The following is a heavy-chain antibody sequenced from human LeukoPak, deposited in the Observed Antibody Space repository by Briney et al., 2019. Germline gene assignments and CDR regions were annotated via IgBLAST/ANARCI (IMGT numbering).Heavy chain of an antibody. V-gene: IGHV4-31*03. D-gene: IGHD2-15*01. CDR3: ARVGSCSGGSCYYRLFDY. CDR2: IYYSGST. Sequence: SQTLSLTCTVSGGSISNSDYYWSWIRQHPGKGPEWIGYIYYSGSTYYNPSLKSRVSISVDTSKNQFSLKLSSVTAADTAVYYCARVGSCSGGSCYYRLFDYWGQGTLVTVSS. J-gene: IGHJ4*02. CDR1: GGSISNSDYY.